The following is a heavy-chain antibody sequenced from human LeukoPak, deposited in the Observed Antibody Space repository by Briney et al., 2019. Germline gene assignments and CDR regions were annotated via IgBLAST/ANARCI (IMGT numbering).Heavy chain of an antibody. D-gene: IGHD2-21*02. CDR3: ARDSVVTATGGFFDH. V-gene: IGHV6-1*01. CDR2: IFYRSKWYN. J-gene: IGHJ4*02. CDR1: GDSVSSNSAA. Sequence: SQTLSLTFAISGDSVSSNSAAWNWIRQSPSRGLEWLGRIFYRSKWYNDYAASVKSRISINPDTSKNQFSLQLNSATPEDTAVYYCARDSVVTATGGFFDHWGQGTLVTVSS.